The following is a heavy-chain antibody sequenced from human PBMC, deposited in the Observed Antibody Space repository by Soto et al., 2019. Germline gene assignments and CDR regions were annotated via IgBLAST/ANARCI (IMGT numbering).Heavy chain of an antibody. V-gene: IGHV4-4*07. CDR1: GASISCFY. CDR2: IYATGTT. J-gene: IGHJ5*02. D-gene: IGHD1-1*01. CDR3: VRDGTKTLRDWFDP. Sequence: SETLASSCTVSGASISCFYWSWIRKSAGKGLEWIGRIYATGTTDYNPSLKSRVMMSVDTSKKQFSLKLRSVTAADTAVYYCVRDGTKTLRDWFDPWGQGISVTVSS.